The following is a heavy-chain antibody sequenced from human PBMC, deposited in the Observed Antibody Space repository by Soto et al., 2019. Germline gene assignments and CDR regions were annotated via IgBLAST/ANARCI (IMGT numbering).Heavy chain of an antibody. V-gene: IGHV6-1*01. CDR2: TYYRSKWYN. CDR3: EREGGGGLRPGGWCFDP. J-gene: IGHJ5*02. CDR1: GDSVSSNSAA. D-gene: IGHD2-8*01. Sequence: PSQTLSLTCAISGDSVSSNSAAWNWIRQSPSRGLEWLGRTYYRSKWYNDYAVSVKSRITINPDTSKNQFSLQLNSVTPEDTAVYYCEREGGGGLRPGGWCFDPWGGGTRFTVSS.